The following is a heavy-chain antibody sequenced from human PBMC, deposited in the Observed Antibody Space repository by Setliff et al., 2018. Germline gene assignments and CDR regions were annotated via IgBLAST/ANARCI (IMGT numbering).Heavy chain of an antibody. J-gene: IGHJ5*02. CDR1: GGSISSHY. Sequence: SETLSLTCTVSGGSISSHYWSWIRQPPGKGLEWIGYIHYSGSINYNPSLKSRVTISVDTSKNQFSLKMTSMTAADTAVYYCARASWYYDFWSGSEGSGWFDPWGRGTLVTVSS. V-gene: IGHV4-59*11. CDR2: IHYSGSI. D-gene: IGHD3-3*01. CDR3: ARASWYYDFWSGSEGSGWFDP.